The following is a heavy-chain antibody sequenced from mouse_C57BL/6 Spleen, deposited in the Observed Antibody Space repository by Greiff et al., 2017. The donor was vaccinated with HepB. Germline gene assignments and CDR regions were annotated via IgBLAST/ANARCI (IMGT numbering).Heavy chain of an antibody. CDR2: IRNKANGYTT. CDR3: ASSNWDVYYFDY. CDR1: GFTFTDYY. J-gene: IGHJ2*01. V-gene: IGHV7-3*01. D-gene: IGHD4-1*02. Sequence: EVHLVESGGGLVQPGGSLSLSCAASGFTFTDYYMSWVRQPPGKALEWLGFIRNKANGYTTEYSASVKGRFTISRDNSQSILYLQMNALRAEDSATYYCASSNWDVYYFDYWGQGTTLTVSS.